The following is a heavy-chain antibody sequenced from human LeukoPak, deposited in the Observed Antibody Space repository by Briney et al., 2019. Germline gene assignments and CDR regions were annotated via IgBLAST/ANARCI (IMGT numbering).Heavy chain of an antibody. CDR3: ARDVVGPNRWVYGMDV. J-gene: IGHJ6*02. D-gene: IGHD3/OR15-3a*01. V-gene: IGHV3-53*01. CDR1: GFTVSSNY. CDR2: IYSGGST. Sequence: PGGSLRLSCAASGFTVSSNYMTWVRQAPGKGLEWVSVIYSGGSTYYADSVKGRFTISRDNSENMVYLQINSLRAEDTAVYYCARDVVGPNRWVYGMDVWGQGTTVTVSS.